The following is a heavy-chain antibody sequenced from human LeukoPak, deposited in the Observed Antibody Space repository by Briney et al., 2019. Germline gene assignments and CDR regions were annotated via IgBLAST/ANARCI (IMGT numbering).Heavy chain of an antibody. V-gene: IGHV3-30*02. CDR3: AKDAYFDWLLLTPSSYFDY. J-gene: IGHJ4*02. CDR1: GFTFSSYG. Sequence: GGSLRLSCAASGFTFSSYGMHWVRQAPGKGLEWVAFIRYDGSNKYYADSVKGRFTISRDNSKNTLYLQMDSLRAEDTAVYYCAKDAYFDWLLLTPSSYFDYWGQGTLVTVSS. D-gene: IGHD3-9*01. CDR2: IRYDGSNK.